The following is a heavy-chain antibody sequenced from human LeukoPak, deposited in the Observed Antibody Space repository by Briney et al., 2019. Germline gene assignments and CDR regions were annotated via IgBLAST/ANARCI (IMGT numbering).Heavy chain of an antibody. CDR1: GYTFTSYG. D-gene: IGHD3-22*01. Sequence: ASVKVSCKASGYTFTSYGISWVRQAPGQGLEWMGWISAYNGNTNYAQKLQGRVTMTTDTSTSTAYMGLRSLRSDDTAVYYCARCYAPYYYDSSGYYSVWGQGTLVTVSS. J-gene: IGHJ4*02. V-gene: IGHV1-18*01. CDR3: ARCYAPYYYDSSGYYSV. CDR2: ISAYNGNT.